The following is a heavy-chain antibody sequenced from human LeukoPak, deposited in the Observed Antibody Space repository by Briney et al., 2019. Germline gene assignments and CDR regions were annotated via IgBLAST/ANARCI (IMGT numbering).Heavy chain of an antibody. J-gene: IGHJ6*03. Sequence: PGGSLRLSCAASGFIFSSYGMHWVRQAPGKGLEWVAFIRYDGSKKYYADSVKGRFTISRDNSKNTLYLQMNSLRAEDTAVYYCAKASVTVLTISGYMDVWGKGTTVTVSS. CDR2: IRYDGSKK. V-gene: IGHV3-30*02. CDR3: AKASVTVLTISGYMDV. CDR1: GFIFSSYG. D-gene: IGHD3-9*01.